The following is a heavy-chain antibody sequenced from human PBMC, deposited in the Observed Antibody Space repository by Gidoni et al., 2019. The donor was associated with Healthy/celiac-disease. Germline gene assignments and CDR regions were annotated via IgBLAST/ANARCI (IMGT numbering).Heavy chain of an antibody. CDR2: ISYYGSNK. J-gene: IGHJ6*02. Sequence: QVQLVESGGGVVQPGRSLRLSCAASGFTFSSYGMHWVRQAPGKGLEWVAVISYYGSNKYYADSVKGRFTISRDNSKNTLYLQMNSLRAEDTAVYYCAKDGDYYDSSGHPLMDVWGQGTTVTVSS. CDR3: AKDGDYYDSSGHPLMDV. D-gene: IGHD3-22*01. V-gene: IGHV3-30*18. CDR1: GFTFSSYG.